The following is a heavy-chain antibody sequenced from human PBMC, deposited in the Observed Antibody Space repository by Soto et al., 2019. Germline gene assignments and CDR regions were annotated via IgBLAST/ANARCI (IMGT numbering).Heavy chain of an antibody. CDR3: AKGSPVAGPYHYYGMDV. D-gene: IGHD6-19*01. CDR2: ISGSGGST. J-gene: IGHJ6*02. V-gene: IGHV3-23*01. CDR1: GFTFSSYA. Sequence: EVQLLESGGGLVQPGGSLRLSCAASGFTFSSYAMSWVRQAPGKGLEWVSAISGSGGSTYYADSVKGRFTISRDNSKNTLYLQMNSLRAEDTAVYYCAKGSPVAGPYHYYGMDVWGQGTTVTVSS.